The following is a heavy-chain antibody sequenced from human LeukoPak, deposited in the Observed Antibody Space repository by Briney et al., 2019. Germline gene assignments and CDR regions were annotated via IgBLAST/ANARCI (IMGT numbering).Heavy chain of an antibody. V-gene: IGHV3-30-3*01. CDR3: ARAGSYPDY. D-gene: IGHD1-26*01. J-gene: IGHJ4*02. CDR1: GFTFSSYA. CDR2: ISYDGSNK. Sequence: GGSLRLPCAASGFTFSSYAMHWVRQAPGKGLEWVAVISYDGSNKYYADSVKGRFTISRDNSKNTLYLQMNSLRAEDTAVYYCARAGSYPDYWGQGTLVTVSS.